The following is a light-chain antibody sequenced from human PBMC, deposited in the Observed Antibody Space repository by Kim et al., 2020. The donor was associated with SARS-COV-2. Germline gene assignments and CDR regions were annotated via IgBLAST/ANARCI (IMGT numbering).Light chain of an antibody. CDR2: DAS. J-gene: IGKJ4*01. CDR3: LQRSSWPFS. V-gene: IGKV3-11*01. CDR1: QSVSSY. Sequence: EIVLTQSPATLSLSPGERATLSCRASQSVSSYLAWYQQKPGQAPRLLIYDASDRATGIPARFIGSGSGTDFTLTISSLEPEDFAVYFCLQRSSWPFSFGGGTKVDIK.